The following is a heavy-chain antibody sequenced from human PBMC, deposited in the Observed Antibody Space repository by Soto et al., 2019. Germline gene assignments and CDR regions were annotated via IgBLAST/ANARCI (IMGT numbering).Heavy chain of an antibody. Sequence: SETLSLTCAVSGGSISSSNWWSWIRQPPGKGLEWIGYIYYSGSTNYNPSLKSRVTISVDTSKNQFSLKLSSVTAADTAVYYCARKSVSSSWYSGGGGMDVWGQGTTVTVSS. CDR1: GGSISSSNW. J-gene: IGHJ6*02. CDR2: IYYSGST. CDR3: ARKSVSSSWYSGGGGMDV. V-gene: IGHV4-61*01. D-gene: IGHD6-13*01.